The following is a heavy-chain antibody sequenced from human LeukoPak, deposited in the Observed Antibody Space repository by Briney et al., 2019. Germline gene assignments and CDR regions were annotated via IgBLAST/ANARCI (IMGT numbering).Heavy chain of an antibody. J-gene: IGHJ4*02. V-gene: IGHV3-21*01. CDR1: GFSFSSYS. CDR3: IRDLFDDYSLDY. D-gene: IGHD3-16*01. CDR2: INSDSSLM. Sequence: GGSLRLSCAASGFSFSSYSMNWVRQAPGKGLEWVSSINSDSSLMFYAESVKGRFTISRDNARNSLYLQMNSLRAEDTAVYYCIRDLFDDYSLDYWGQGALVTVSS.